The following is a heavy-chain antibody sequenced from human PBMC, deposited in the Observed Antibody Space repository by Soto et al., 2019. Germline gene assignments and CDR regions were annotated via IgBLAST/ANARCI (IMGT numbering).Heavy chain of an antibody. V-gene: IGHV4-34*01. CDR3: ARGGYSGYDSVTDY. J-gene: IGHJ4*02. CDR2: INHSGST. CDR1: GGSFSGYY. Sequence: PSETLSLTCAVYGGSFSGYYWSWIRQPPGKGLEWIGEINHSGSTNYNPSLKSRVTISVDTSKNQFSLKLSSVTAADTAVYYCARGGYSGYDSVTDYWGQGTLVTVSS. D-gene: IGHD5-12*01.